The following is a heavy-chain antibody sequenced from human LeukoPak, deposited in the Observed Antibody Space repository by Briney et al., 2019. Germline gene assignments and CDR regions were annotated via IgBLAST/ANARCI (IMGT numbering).Heavy chain of an antibody. D-gene: IGHD3-10*01. J-gene: IGHJ4*02. V-gene: IGHV4-34*01. Sequence: SETLSLTCAVYGGSFSGYYWSWIRQPPGKGLEWIGEINHSGSTNYNPSLKSRVTISVDTSKNQFSLKLSSVTAADTAVYYCARRYYGSGSPHGYWGQGTLVTVSS. CDR3: ARRYYGSGSPHGY. CDR1: GGSFSGYY. CDR2: INHSGST.